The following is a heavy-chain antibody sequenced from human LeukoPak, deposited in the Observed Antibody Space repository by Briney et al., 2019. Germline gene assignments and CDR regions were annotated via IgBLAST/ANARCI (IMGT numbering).Heavy chain of an antibody. Sequence: GGSLRLSCAASGFTFSSYAMSWVRQAPGKGLEWVSAISGSGGSTYYADSVKGRFTISRDNSKNTLYLQMNSLRAEDTAVYYCAKDHDYDSSGLIDYWGQGTLVTVSS. CDR3: AKDHDYDSSGLIDY. CDR2: ISGSGGST. CDR1: GFTFSSYA. J-gene: IGHJ4*02. V-gene: IGHV3-23*01. D-gene: IGHD3-22*01.